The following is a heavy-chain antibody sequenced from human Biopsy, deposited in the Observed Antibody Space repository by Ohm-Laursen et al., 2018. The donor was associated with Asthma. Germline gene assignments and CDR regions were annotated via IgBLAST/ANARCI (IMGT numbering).Heavy chain of an antibody. CDR3: ARDYYDFWNRSVYTYFGMDV. V-gene: IGHV4-31*03. CDR1: GYSISNGGYY. CDR2: IYHRGNT. Sequence: SQTLSLTCSVSGYSISNGGYYWTWVRQRPGKGLEWIGNIYHRGNTKYNPSLKSRLSFSVDTSKNQSSLKLSSVTAEDTAIYFCARDYYDFWNRSVYTYFGMDVWGRGTTVVVSS. D-gene: IGHD3-3*01. J-gene: IGHJ6*02.